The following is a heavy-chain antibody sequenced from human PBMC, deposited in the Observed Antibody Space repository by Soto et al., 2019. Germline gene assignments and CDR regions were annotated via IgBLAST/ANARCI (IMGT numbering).Heavy chain of an antibody. CDR2: IYYSGST. J-gene: IGHJ5*02. V-gene: IGHV4-39*01. CDR1: GGSMSSSSYY. CDR3: ARQGTIHLWLVDWFGP. D-gene: IGHD5-18*01. Sequence: SGTPDLGCTFSGGSMSSSSYYWGWIGQPPGKGLEWIGSIYYSGSTYYNPSLKSRVTISVDTSKNQFSLKLSSVTAADTAVYYCARQGTIHLWLVDWFGPWGEGTLVT.